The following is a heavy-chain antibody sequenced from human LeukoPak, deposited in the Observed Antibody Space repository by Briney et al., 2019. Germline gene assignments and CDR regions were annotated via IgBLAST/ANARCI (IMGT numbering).Heavy chain of an antibody. CDR3: ARRAGGVDV. CDR1: GFTFSSYE. Sequence: GGSLRLSCAAPGFTFSSYEMNWVRQAPGKGLEWISYISSSGSAMYYADSVKGRFTISRDNAKNSLYLQMNSLRAEDTAVYYCARRAGGVDVWGQGTTVTVSS. J-gene: IGHJ6*02. V-gene: IGHV3-48*03. CDR2: ISSSGSAM.